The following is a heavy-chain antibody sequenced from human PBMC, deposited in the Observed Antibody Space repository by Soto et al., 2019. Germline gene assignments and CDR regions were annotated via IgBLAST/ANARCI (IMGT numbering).Heavy chain of an antibody. CDR2: IKGYTDGGTT. Sequence: GGSLRLSCEVSGLTFNDAWMTWVRQAPGKGLEWVGRIKGYTDGGTTDYAAAVKGRFTISRDDSKNTVYLQVNSLKTEDAAVYYCATAPGNWGSAPLDFWGQGTLVTVSS. J-gene: IGHJ4*02. CDR1: GLTFNDAW. D-gene: IGHD7-27*01. V-gene: IGHV3-15*07. CDR3: ATAPGNWGSAPLDF.